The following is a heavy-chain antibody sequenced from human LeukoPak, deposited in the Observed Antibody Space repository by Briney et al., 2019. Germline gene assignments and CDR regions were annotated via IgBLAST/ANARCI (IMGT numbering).Heavy chain of an antibody. CDR2: IYYSGST. J-gene: IGHJ4*02. Sequence: PSETLSLTCTVSGGPISSGDYYWSWIRQPPGKGLEWIGYIYYSGSTYYNPSLKSRVTISVDTSKNQFSLKLSSVTAADTAVYYCARVVDSSSWFPNYWGQGTLVTVSS. V-gene: IGHV4-30-4*01. CDR1: GGPISSGDYY. D-gene: IGHD6-13*01. CDR3: ARVVDSSSWFPNY.